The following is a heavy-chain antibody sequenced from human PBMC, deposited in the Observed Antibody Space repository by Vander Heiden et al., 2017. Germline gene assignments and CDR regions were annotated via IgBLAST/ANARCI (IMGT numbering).Heavy chain of an antibody. CDR1: GGSISSGGYY. V-gene: IGHV4-31*03. CDR2: IYYSGST. D-gene: IGHD3-3*01. J-gene: IGHJ4*02. Sequence: QVQLQESGPGLVKPSQTLSLTCTVSGGSISSGGYYWSWIRQHPGKGLEWIGYIYYSGSTYYNPSLKSRVTISVDTSKNQLSLKLSSVTAADTAVYYCARDAGNDFWSGYYSPYFDYWGQGTLVTVSS. CDR3: ARDAGNDFWSGYYSPYFDY.